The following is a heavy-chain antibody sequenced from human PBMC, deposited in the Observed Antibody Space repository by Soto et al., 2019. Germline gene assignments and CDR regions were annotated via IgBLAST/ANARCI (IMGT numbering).Heavy chain of an antibody. CDR2: IYSGGST. J-gene: IGHJ4*02. CDR3: ARDPYCTNGVCYDY. CDR1: GFTVSSNY. V-gene: IGHV3-66*01. Sequence: GSLRLSCAASGFTVSSNYMSWVRQAPGKGLEWVSVIYSGGSTYYADSVKGRFTISRDNSKNTLYLQMNSLRAEDTAVYYCARDPYCTNGVCYDYWGQGTLVTVSS. D-gene: IGHD2-8*01.